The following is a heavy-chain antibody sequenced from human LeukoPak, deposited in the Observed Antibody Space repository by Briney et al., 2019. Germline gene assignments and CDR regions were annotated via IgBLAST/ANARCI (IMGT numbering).Heavy chain of an antibody. CDR1: GFTFSSYA. D-gene: IGHD1-26*01. V-gene: IGHV3-64*01. CDR2: ISSNGGST. J-gene: IGHJ3*02. Sequence: GGSLRLSCAASGFTFSSYAMHWVRQAPGKGLEYVSAISSNGGSTYYANSVKGRFTISRDNSKNTLYLQMGSLRAEDMAVYYCARSGRTYFGAGDAFDIWGQGTMVTVSS. CDR3: ARSGRTYFGAGDAFDI.